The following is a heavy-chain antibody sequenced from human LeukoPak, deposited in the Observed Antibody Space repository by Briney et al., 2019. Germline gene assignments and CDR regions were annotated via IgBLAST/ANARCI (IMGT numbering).Heavy chain of an antibody. J-gene: IGHJ4*02. CDR2: ISGYNDNI. V-gene: IGHV1-18*01. CDR3: ARDYNYYYDSSGRVPSY. Sequence: ASVKVSCKASGYTFTSYGISWVRQAPGQGLEWMGWISGYNDNIKYAQMFQGRVTMTTDTSTSTAYMELRSLRSDDTAVYYCARDYNYYYDSSGRVPSYWGQGTLVTVSS. D-gene: IGHD3-22*01. CDR1: GYTFTSYG.